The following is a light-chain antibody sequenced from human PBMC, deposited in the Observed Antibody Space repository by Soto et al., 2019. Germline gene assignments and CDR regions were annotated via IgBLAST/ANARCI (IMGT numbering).Light chain of an antibody. CDR1: QTISNY. V-gene: IGKV1-39*01. J-gene: IGKJ1*01. CDR2: AAS. Sequence: DIQMTQSPSSLSASVGDRVTITCRASQTISNYLNWYQQKPGKAPKLLIYAASSLQSGVPSRFSGSGSGTYFTLTIGCLQPEDIATYFCHQTYTSLCTFGQGSKVEI. CDR3: HQTYTSLCT.